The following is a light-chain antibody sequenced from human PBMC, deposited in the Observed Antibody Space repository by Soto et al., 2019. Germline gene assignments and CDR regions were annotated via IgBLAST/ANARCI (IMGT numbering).Light chain of an antibody. J-gene: IGKJ1*01. Sequence: ETAMTQSPVSVSVSPGERATLSCRAGQSVSSNLAWNQQRPGQAPRLLIYAASTRATAIPVRFSGSGSGAEFNLTITSLQSEDFALYYCQQYNNWPPWTFGQVTK. V-gene: IGKV3-15*01. CDR2: AAS. CDR1: QSVSSN. CDR3: QQYNNWPPWT.